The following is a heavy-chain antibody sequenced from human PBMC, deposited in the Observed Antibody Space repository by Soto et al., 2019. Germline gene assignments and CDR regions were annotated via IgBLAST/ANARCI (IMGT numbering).Heavy chain of an antibody. V-gene: IGHV1-2*04. J-gene: IGHJ5*02. CDR2: INPNSGGT. D-gene: IGHD2-2*02. CDR1: GYTFTGYY. CDR3: ARAPATSLVVPAAIRNWFDP. Sequence: ASVKVSCKASGYTFTGYYMHWVRQAPGQGLEWMGWINPNSGGTNYAQKFQGWVTMTRDTSISTAYMELSRLRSDDTAVYSGARAPATSLVVPAAIRNWFDPWGQGTLVTVSS.